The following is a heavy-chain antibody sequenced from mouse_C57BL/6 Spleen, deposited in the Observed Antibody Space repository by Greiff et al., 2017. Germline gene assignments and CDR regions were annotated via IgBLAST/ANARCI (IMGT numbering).Heavy chain of an antibody. CDR2: ISSGSSTI. CDR1: GFTFSDYG. CDR3: ARYYDYDGGYFDY. Sequence: EVQGVESGGGLVKPGGSLKLSCAASGFTFSDYGMHWVRQAPEKGLEWVAYISSGSSTIYYADTVKGRFTISRDNAKNTLFLQMTSLRSEDTAMYYCARYYDYDGGYFDYWGQGTTLTVSS. D-gene: IGHD2-4*01. J-gene: IGHJ2*01. V-gene: IGHV5-17*01.